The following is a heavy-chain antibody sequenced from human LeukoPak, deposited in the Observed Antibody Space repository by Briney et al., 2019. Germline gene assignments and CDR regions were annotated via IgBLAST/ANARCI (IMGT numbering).Heavy chain of an antibody. Sequence: GGSLRLSCAASRFTFSSYGMSWVRQAPGKGLEWVSGISSSGGSTYYADSVKGRFTISRDNTKNSLYLQMDSLTADDTAVYFCACLRGPSDYWGQGTLVTVSS. V-gene: IGHV3-23*01. CDR1: RFTFSSYG. J-gene: IGHJ4*02. CDR2: ISSSGGST. CDR3: ACLRGPSDY. D-gene: IGHD4-17*01.